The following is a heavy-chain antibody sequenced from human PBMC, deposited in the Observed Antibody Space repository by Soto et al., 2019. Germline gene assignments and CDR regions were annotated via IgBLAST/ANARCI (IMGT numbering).Heavy chain of an antibody. CDR2: IKSQVDGGAV. CDR3: AQASADDLVP. CDR1: GATGSNSC. Sequence: LVLSXAACGATGSNSCRDWLLQAPGKGLEWVALIKSQVDGGAVDYAAPVKGRFTMSRDDSKKTLYLQMTSLKTEDSAVYYCAQASADDLVPWGQRTLVTV. J-gene: IGHJ5*02. V-gene: IGHV3-15*01. D-gene: IGHD3-3*01.